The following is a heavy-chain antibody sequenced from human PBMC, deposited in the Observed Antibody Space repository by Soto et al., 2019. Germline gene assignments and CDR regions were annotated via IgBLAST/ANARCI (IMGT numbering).Heavy chain of an antibody. V-gene: IGHV2-5*02. J-gene: IGHJ3*02. CDR3: AHRRPSSYYDILTGYYNSAFDI. CDR1: GFSLSTSGVG. Sequence: SGPTLVKPTQTLTLTCTFSGFSLSTSGVGVGWIRQPPGKALEWLALIYWDDDKRYSPSLKSRLTITKDTSKNQVVLTMTNMDPVDTATYYCAHRRPSSYYDILTGYYNSAFDIWGQGTMVTVSS. CDR2: IYWDDDK. D-gene: IGHD3-9*01.